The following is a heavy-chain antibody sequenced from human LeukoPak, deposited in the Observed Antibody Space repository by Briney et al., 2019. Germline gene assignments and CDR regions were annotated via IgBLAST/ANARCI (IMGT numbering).Heavy chain of an antibody. CDR1: GGSISSGGYS. V-gene: IGHV4-30-2*01. J-gene: IGHJ5*02. Sequence: SETLSLTCAVSGGSISSGGYSWSWIRQPPGKGLEWIGYIYHSGSTYYNPSLKSRVTISVDTSKNQFSLKLSSVTAADTAVYYCARRPPNAAAAGINWFDPWGQGTLVTVSS. CDR2: IYHSGST. CDR3: ARRPPNAAAAGINWFDP. D-gene: IGHD6-13*01.